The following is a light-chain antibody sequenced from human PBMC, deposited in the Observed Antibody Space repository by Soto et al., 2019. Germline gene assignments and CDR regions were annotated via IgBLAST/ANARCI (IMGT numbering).Light chain of an antibody. CDR2: GAS. V-gene: IGKV3-11*01. Sequence: EFVLTQSPASLSLSPGERATLSCRASQSLTSYLAWYQQKPGQAPRLLIYGASNRATGIPARFSGSGSGTDFTLTISSLEPEDFAVYYCQQRSNWPPWTFGQGTKVDIK. CDR1: QSLTSY. CDR3: QQRSNWPPWT. J-gene: IGKJ1*01.